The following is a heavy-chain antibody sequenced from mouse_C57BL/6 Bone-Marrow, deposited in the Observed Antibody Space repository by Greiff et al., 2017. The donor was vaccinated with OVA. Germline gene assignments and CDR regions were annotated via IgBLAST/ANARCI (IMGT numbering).Heavy chain of an antibody. CDR1: GFNIKDDY. V-gene: IGHV14-4*01. CDR3: TTFDYDGDWYFDV. D-gene: IGHD2-4*01. CDR2: IDPENGAT. Sequence: EVQGVESGAELVRPGASVKLSCTASGFNIKDDYMHWVKQRPEQGLEWIGWIDPENGATEYASKFQGKATITAATSSNTAYLQLSSLTSEDTAVYYGTTFDYDGDWYFDVWGTGTTVTVSS. J-gene: IGHJ1*03.